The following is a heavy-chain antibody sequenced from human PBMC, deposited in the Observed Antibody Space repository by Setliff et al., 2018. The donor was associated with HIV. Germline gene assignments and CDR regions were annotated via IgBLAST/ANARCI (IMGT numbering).Heavy chain of an antibody. J-gene: IGHJ4*02. Sequence: SETLSLTCTVSGDSINSGNYYWSWIRQHPGKGLEWIGYIYYSGSTYYSPSLKSRVTISEDTSKNQFSLKMRSVTAADTALYYCASGRGAKGGYDYFGSWGQGTLVTVSS. CDR3: ASGRGAKGGYDYFGS. V-gene: IGHV4-31*03. CDR1: GDSINSGNYY. CDR2: IYYSGST. D-gene: IGHD5-12*01.